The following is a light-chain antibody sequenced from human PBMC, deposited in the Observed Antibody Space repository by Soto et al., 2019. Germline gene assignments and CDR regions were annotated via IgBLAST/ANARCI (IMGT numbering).Light chain of an antibody. V-gene: IGKV1-5*03. CDR1: ERVSRW. Sequence: DIQMTQSPSTLSASVGDRVTITCRASERVSRWLAWYQQKPGRTPKLLIYQASTLETGVPSRFSGSGSGTEFTLTLSSLQPDDFATYYCQQYNAYSQAFGQGTKVELK. CDR3: QQYNAYSQA. J-gene: IGKJ1*01. CDR2: QAS.